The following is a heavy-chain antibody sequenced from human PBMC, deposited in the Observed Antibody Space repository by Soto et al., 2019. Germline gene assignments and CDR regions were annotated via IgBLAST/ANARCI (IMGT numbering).Heavy chain of an antibody. J-gene: IGHJ4*02. CDR3: ARDSSGWYKFDY. CDR2: ISRGGTNK. V-gene: IGHV3-30-3*01. CDR1: GFTFSDYA. Sequence: GGSLRLSCVASGFTFSDYAMDWVRQAPGKGLEWVTVISRGGTNKYYADSVKGRFTISRDNSKNTLYLQMNSLTVEDTALYYCARDSSGWYKFDYWGQGTVVTVSS. D-gene: IGHD6-19*01.